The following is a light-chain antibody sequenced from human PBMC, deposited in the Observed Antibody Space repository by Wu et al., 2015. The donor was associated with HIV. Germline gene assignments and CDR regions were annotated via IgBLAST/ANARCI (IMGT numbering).Light chain of an antibody. CDR1: QSVSRY. J-gene: IGKJ1*01. Sequence: EIVLTQSPATLSLSPGERATLSCRASQSVSRYLAWYQQKPGQAPRLLIYGASSRATGIPDRFSGSGSGTDFTLTISRLEPEDFAVYYCQQYGSSPPTFGQGTKVEIK. CDR3: QQYGSSPPT. CDR2: GAS. V-gene: IGKV3-20*01.